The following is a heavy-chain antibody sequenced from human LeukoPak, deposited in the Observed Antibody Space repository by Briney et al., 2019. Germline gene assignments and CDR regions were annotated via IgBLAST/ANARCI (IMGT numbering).Heavy chain of an antibody. V-gene: IGHV3-53*01. Sequence: GGSLRLSCAAPGFTFSSYWMSWVRQAPGKGLEWVSVIYSGGSTYYADSVKGRFTISRDNSKNTLYLQMNSLRAEDTAVYYCARGTDYGDYGAFFDYWGQGTLVTVSS. J-gene: IGHJ4*02. D-gene: IGHD4-17*01. CDR1: GFTFSSYW. CDR3: ARGTDYGDYGAFFDY. CDR2: IYSGGST.